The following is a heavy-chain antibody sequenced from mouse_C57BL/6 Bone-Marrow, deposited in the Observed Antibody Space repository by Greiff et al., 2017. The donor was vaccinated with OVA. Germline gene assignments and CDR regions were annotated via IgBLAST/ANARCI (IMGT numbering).Heavy chain of an antibody. Sequence: EVKVEESGGGLVQPGGSMKLSCVASGFTFSNYWMNWVRQSPEKGLEWVAQIRLKSDNYATPYAESVKGSFPFSRDDSKSSVYLQMNNLRAEDTGIYYCTRGAITTVVAFDDWGQGTTLTVSS. V-gene: IGHV6-3*01. J-gene: IGHJ2*01. CDR3: TRGAITTVVAFDD. CDR2: IRLKSDNYAT. D-gene: IGHD1-1*01. CDR1: GFTFSNYW.